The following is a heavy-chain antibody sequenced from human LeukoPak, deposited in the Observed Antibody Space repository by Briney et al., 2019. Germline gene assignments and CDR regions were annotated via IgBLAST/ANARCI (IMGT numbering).Heavy chain of an antibody. D-gene: IGHD2-15*01. J-gene: IGHJ5*02. CDR2: INAGNGNT. CDR3: ARDLNLDCSGGSCYSVNWFDP. CDR1: GYTFTSYA. Sequence: ASVKVSCKASGYTFTSYAMHWVRQAPGQRLEWMGWINAGNGNTKYSQKFQGRVTITRDTSASTAYMELSSLRSEDTAVYYCARDLNLDCSGGSCYSVNWFDPWGQGTLVTVSS. V-gene: IGHV1-3*01.